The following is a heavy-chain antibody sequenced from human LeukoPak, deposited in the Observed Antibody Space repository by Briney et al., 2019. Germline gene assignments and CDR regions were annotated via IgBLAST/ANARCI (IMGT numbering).Heavy chain of an antibody. CDR3: ARGESAMVRGLDY. V-gene: IGHV1-69*13. CDR2: IIPIFGTA. J-gene: IGHJ4*02. CDR1: GGTFSSYA. Sequence: SVKVSCKASGGTFSSYAISWVRQAPGQGLEWMGRIIPIFGTANYAQKFQGRVTITADESTSTAYMELSSLRSEDTAVYYCARGESAMVRGLDYWGQGTLVTVSS. D-gene: IGHD3-10*01.